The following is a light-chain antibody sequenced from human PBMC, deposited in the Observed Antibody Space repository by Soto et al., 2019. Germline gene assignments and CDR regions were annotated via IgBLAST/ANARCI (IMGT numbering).Light chain of an antibody. CDR2: SNN. CDR1: TSNIGINT. CDR3: AAWDDSLNGWV. Sequence: QSVLTQSPSASGTPGQRVSISCSGSTSNIGINTVNWYQQLPGTAPKLLIYSNNQRPSGVPDRFSGSKSGTSASLAISGLQSEDEADYYCAAWDDSLNGWVFGGGTKLTVL. V-gene: IGLV1-44*01. J-gene: IGLJ3*02.